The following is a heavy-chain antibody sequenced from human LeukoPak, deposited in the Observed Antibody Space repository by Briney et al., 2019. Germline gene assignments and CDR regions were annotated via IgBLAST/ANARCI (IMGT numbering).Heavy chain of an antibody. CDR3: ARDTYYYDSSGYFDAFDI. D-gene: IGHD3-22*01. Sequence: GGSLRLSCAASGFTVSSNCMSWVRQAPGKGLEWVSVIYSGGSTYYADSVKGRFTISRDNSKNTLYLQMNSLRAGDTAVYYCARDTYYYDSSGYFDAFDIWGQGTMVTVSS. CDR1: GFTVSSNC. V-gene: IGHV3-66*02. CDR2: IYSGGST. J-gene: IGHJ3*02.